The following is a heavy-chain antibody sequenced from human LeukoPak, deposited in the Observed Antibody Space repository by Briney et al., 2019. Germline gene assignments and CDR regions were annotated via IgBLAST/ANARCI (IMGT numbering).Heavy chain of an antibody. V-gene: IGHV3-21*01. Sequence: GGSLRLSCAASGFTFSSYSMNWICQAPGKGLEWVSSISSSSSYIYYADSVKGRFTISRDNAKNSLYLQMNSLGAEDTAVYYCAKDHGAELWGQGTLVTVSS. CDR1: GFTFSSYS. D-gene: IGHD1-7*01. J-gene: IGHJ4*02. CDR3: AKDHGAEL. CDR2: ISSSSSYI.